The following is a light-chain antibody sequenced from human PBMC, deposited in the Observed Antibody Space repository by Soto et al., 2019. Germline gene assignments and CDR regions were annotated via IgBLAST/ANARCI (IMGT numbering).Light chain of an antibody. CDR2: GNS. V-gene: IGLV1-40*01. CDR1: SSNIGAGYD. J-gene: IGLJ3*02. CDR3: QSYDSSLSGSGV. Sequence: SVLTQPPSVSGALGQRVTISCTGSSSNIGAGYDVHWYQQLPGTAPKLLIYGNSNRPSGVPDRFSGSKSGTSASLAITGLQAEDEADYYCQSYDSSLSGSGVFGGGTKVTVL.